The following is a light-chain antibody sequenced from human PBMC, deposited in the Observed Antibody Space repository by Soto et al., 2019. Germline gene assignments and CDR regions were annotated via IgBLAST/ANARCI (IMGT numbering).Light chain of an antibody. J-gene: IGLJ1*01. CDR1: SSDVGGYNY. Sequence: QSALTQPASVSGSPGQSITISCTGTSSDVGGYNYVSWYQQHPGKDPKLMIYDVSNRPSGVSNRFSGSKSGNTASLTISGLQAEDEADYYCSSYISSSTRPYVFGTGTKVTVL. CDR3: SSYISSSTRPYV. CDR2: DVS. V-gene: IGLV2-14*01.